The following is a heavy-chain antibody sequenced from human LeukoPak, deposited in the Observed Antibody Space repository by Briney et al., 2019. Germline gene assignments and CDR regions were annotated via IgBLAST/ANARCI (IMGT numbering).Heavy chain of an antibody. CDR2: IYYSGST. CDR1: GGSISSYY. V-gene: IGHV4-59*01. D-gene: IGHD2-2*01. CDR3: AGIVVVPASANWFDP. Sequence: SETLSLTCTVSGGSISSYYWSWTRQPPGKGLEWIGYIYYSGSTNYNPSLKSRVTISVDTSKNQFSLKLSSVTAADTAVYYCAGIVVVPASANWFDPWGQGTLVTVSS. J-gene: IGHJ5*02.